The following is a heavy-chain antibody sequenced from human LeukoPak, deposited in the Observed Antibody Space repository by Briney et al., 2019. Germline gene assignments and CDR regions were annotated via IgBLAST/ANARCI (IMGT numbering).Heavy chain of an antibody. CDR2: IIPIFGTA. Sequence: SVKVSCKASGGTFSSYAISWVRQAPGQGLEWMGGIIPIFGTANYAQKFQGRVTITADKSTSTAYMELSSLRSEDTAVYYCAMGGSGSYYNPPLDHGMDVWGKGTTVTVSS. V-gene: IGHV1-69*06. D-gene: IGHD3-10*01. J-gene: IGHJ6*04. CDR3: AMGGSGSYYNPPLDHGMDV. CDR1: GGTFSSYA.